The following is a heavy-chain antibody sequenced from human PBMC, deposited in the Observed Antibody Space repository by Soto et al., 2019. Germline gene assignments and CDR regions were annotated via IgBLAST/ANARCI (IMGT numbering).Heavy chain of an antibody. Sequence: QGHLAESGGGVVQPGRSLRLSCVASGFTFSSYAMHWVRQAPGKGLEWVAVISFDGSNRYYTDSVKGRFTISRDNAENTLYLQLNVLRAEDTAVYYCARGDYGDYLTWLDPWGQGTLVTVSS. V-gene: IGHV3-30*14. CDR1: GFTFSSYA. J-gene: IGHJ5*02. CDR3: ARGDYGDYLTWLDP. CDR2: ISFDGSNR. D-gene: IGHD4-17*01.